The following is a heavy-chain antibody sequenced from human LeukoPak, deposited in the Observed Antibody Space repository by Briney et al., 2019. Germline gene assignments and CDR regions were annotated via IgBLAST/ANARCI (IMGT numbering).Heavy chain of an antibody. CDR2: IRYDGSNK. Sequence: EGSLRLSCAASGFTFSSYGMHWVRQAPGKGLEWVAFIRYDGSNKYYADSVKGRFTISRDNAKNSLYLQMNSLRAEDTAVYYCARVESYYDFWSGYYAQGYYFDYWGQGTLVTVSS. CDR3: ARVESYYDFWSGYYAQGYYFDY. J-gene: IGHJ4*02. V-gene: IGHV3-30*02. D-gene: IGHD3-3*01. CDR1: GFTFSSYG.